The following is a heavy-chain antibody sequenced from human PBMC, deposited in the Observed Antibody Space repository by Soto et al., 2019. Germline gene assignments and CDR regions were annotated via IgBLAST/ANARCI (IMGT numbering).Heavy chain of an antibody. CDR3: ARHYNPGEFFDY. D-gene: IGHD3-10*01. V-gene: IGHV4-39*01. CDR1: GGSISSSHH. J-gene: IGHJ4*02. Sequence: QLQLQESGPGLVKSSETLSLTCTVSGGSISSSHHWGWIRQPTGKGLEWIGSVSYSGSPYYSPSFKSRITISVDTSKNQFSLRVRSVTATDTAVDFCARHYNPGEFFDYWGQGILVTVSS. CDR2: VSYSGSP.